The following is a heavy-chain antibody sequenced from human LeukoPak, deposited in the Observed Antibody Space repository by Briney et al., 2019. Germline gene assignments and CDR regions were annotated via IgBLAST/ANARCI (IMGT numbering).Heavy chain of an antibody. CDR3: ARPLVTIFGVVPLGD. J-gene: IGHJ4*02. CDR1: GGSFSGYY. Sequence: SETLSLTCAVYGGSFSGYYWSWIRQPPGKGLEWLGEINHSGSTNYNPSLKSRVTISVDTSKNQFSLKLSSMTAADTAVYYCARPLVTIFGVVPLGDWGQGTLVTVSS. D-gene: IGHD3-3*01. CDR2: INHSGST. V-gene: IGHV4-34*01.